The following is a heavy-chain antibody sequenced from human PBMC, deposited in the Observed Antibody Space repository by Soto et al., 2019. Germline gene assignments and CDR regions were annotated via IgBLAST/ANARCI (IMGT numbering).Heavy chain of an antibody. J-gene: IGHJ3*02. CDR1: GLTFSSYS. V-gene: IGHV3-21*01. CDR3: ARDPRAIAFGGFSPASRAFDI. Sequence: PGGSLRLSCAASGLTFSSYSMNWVRQAPGKGLEWVSSISSSSSYIYYADSVKGRFTISRDNAKNSLYLQMNSLRAEDTAVYYCARDPRAIAFGGFSPASRAFDIWGQGTMVTVSS. D-gene: IGHD3-16*01. CDR2: ISSSSSYI.